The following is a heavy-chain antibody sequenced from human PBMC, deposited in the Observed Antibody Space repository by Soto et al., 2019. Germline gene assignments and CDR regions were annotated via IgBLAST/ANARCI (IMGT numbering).Heavy chain of an antibody. D-gene: IGHD5-18*01. J-gene: IGHJ4*02. CDR3: ATSPFYTAMTIRRYFDY. V-gene: IGHV3-30*03. CDR1: GFTFSSYG. Sequence: VGSLRLSCAASGFTFSSYGMHWVRQAPGKGLEWVAVISYDGSNKYYADSVKGRFTISRDNSKNTLYLQMNSLRAEDTAVYYCATSPFYTAMTIRRYFDYWGQGTLVTVSS. CDR2: ISYDGSNK.